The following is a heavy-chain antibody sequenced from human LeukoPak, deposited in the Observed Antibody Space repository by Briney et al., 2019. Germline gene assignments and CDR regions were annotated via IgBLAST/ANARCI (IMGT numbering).Heavy chain of an antibody. CDR3: ARARYSNPSDY. CDR2: ISSSSSTI. V-gene: IGHV3-48*04. J-gene: IGHJ4*02. D-gene: IGHD3-16*02. CDR1: GFTFSSYS. Sequence: GGSLRLSCAASGFTFSSYSMNWVRQAPGKGLEWISYISSSSSTIYYADSVKGRFTISRDNAKNSLYLQMNSLRAEDTAVYYCARARYSNPSDYWGQGTLVTVSS.